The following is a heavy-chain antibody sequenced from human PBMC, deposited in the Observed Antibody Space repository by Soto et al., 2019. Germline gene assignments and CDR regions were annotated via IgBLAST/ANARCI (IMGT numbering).Heavy chain of an antibody. J-gene: IGHJ5*02. V-gene: IGHV4-30-2*01. CDR3: ARDDYYDSRGYRTRWFDP. CDR2: IYHSGST. D-gene: IGHD3-22*01. Sequence: PSETLSLTCTVSGDSISSGGYSWSWIRQPPGKGLEWIGDIYHSGSTNYNPSLKSRVTLSVDVSKNQFYLKLSSVTAADTAVYYCARDDYYDSRGYRTRWFDPWGQGTLVTVSS. CDR1: GDSISSGGYS.